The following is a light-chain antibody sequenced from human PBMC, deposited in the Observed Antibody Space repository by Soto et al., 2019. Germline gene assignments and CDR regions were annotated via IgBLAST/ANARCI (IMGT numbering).Light chain of an antibody. CDR3: QQSYTTPPG. CDR2: GAS. CDR1: QSISSY. V-gene: IGKV1-39*01. J-gene: IGKJ3*01. Sequence: DIQMTQSPSSLSASVGDRVTITCRASQSISSYLNWYQQKPGKAPKLLIYGASTLQSGVPSRFSGSGSGTEFTLTISSLQPEDFATYYCQQSYTTPPGFGPGTKVD.